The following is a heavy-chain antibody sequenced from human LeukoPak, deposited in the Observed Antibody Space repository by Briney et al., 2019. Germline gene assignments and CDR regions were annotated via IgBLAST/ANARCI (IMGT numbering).Heavy chain of an antibody. CDR1: GFTFTSYS. CDR2: ISPSSSTI. J-gene: IGHJ4*02. V-gene: IGHV3-48*02. CDR3: ARAAGASIFGYAY. D-gene: IGHD5-18*01. Sequence: GGSLRLSCAASGFTFTSYSMNWVRQAPGKGLEWVSYISPSSSTIYYADSVKGRFTISRDSAKKSLYLQMNSLRDGDTAVYFCARAAGASIFGYAYWGQGTLVTVSS.